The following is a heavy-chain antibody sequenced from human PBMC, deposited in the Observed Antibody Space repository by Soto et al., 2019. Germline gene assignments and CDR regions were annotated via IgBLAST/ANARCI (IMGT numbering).Heavy chain of an antibody. V-gene: IGHV3-23*01. J-gene: IGHJ4*02. D-gene: IGHD6-13*01. CDR3: AKRPLTAAGFDY. CDR1: GFTFSNYA. CDR2: ITGSGGGT. Sequence: EVQLLESGGGLVQPGGSLRLSCAASGFTFSNYAMTWVRQAPGKGLAWVSVITGSGGGTYFVDSVKSRFTISRDNSKNTVYLQMNSLRAEDTAVYYCAKRPLTAAGFDYWGQGTLVTVSS.